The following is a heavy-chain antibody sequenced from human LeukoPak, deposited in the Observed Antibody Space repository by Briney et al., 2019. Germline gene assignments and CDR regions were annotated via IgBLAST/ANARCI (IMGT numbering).Heavy chain of an antibody. J-gene: IGHJ4*02. Sequence: GVSLRLCCAASGFTFSSYAMSWVRQAQGKGLEWVSAISGSGGCTYYADSVKGRFTISRDNSKNTLYLQMNSLRAEDTAVYYCAKFGHRNQEAGITMVRGVTLGYWGQGTLVTVSS. V-gene: IGHV3-23*01. CDR2: ISGSGGCT. CDR1: GFTFSSYA. D-gene: IGHD3-10*01. CDR3: AKFGHRNQEAGITMVRGVTLGY.